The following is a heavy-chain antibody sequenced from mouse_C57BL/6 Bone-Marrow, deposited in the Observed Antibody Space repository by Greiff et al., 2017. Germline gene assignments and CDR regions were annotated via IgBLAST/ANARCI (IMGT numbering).Heavy chain of an antibody. J-gene: IGHJ3*01. Sequence: EVQVVESGGGLVKPGGSLKLSCAASGFTFSSYAMSWVRQTPEKGLEWVATISDGGSYTYYPDNVKGRFTISRDNAKNNLYLQMSHLKSEDTAMYYCARDPFAYWGQGTLVTVSA. CDR1: GFTFSSYA. CDR3: ARDPFAY. V-gene: IGHV5-4*01. CDR2: ISDGGSYT.